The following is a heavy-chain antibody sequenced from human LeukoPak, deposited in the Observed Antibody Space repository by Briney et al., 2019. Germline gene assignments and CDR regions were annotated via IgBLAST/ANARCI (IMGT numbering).Heavy chain of an antibody. Sequence: GGSLRLSCAASGFTFSSYGMHWVRQAPGKGLEWVAIISYDGSNKYYADSVKGRFTISRDNSKNTLYLQMNSLRAGDTAVYYCAKVPDSSGWYYFDYWGQGTLVTVSS. CDR3: AKVPDSSGWYYFDY. CDR2: ISYDGSNK. J-gene: IGHJ4*02. V-gene: IGHV3-30*18. CDR1: GFTFSSYG. D-gene: IGHD6-19*01.